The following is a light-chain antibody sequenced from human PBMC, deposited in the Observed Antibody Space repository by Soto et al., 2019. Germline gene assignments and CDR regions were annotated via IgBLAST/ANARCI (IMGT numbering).Light chain of an antibody. V-gene: IGKV3-11*01. Sequence: EIVLTQSPATLSLSPGERATLSCRASQSVTNFLAWYQQKPGQAPRLLIYDASNRATGIPARFSGSGSGTDFTLTISSLEPEDFAVYYCQQRSNWWTFGQGTKVEIK. CDR3: QQRSNWWT. J-gene: IGKJ1*01. CDR1: QSVTNF. CDR2: DAS.